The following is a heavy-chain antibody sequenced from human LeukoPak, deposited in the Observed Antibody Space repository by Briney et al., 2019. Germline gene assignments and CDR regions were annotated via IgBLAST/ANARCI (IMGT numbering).Heavy chain of an antibody. V-gene: IGHV4-59*11. CDR1: DDSFSSHY. Sequence: PSETLSLSCAVSDDSFSSHYWTWIRQPPGKGLEWIGYISYIGSTNYNPSLKSRVTISTDTSKKQFSLKLRSVTAADTAVYYCARDLVTVTKGFDIWGQGTMVSVSS. CDR3: ARDLVTVTKGFDI. D-gene: IGHD4-17*01. CDR2: ISYIGST. J-gene: IGHJ3*02.